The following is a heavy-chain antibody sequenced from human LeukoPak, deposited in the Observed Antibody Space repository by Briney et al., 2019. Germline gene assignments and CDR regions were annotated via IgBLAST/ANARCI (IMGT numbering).Heavy chain of an antibody. Sequence: PGGSLRLSCVASGFTFSSRDWMTWVRQAPGKGLEWVANIKQDGSEKNYVDSVKGRFTISRDNAKNSLYLQMNSLRAEDTAVYYCARTQLVGFSAFDIWGQGTMVTVSS. J-gene: IGHJ3*02. D-gene: IGHD6-6*01. V-gene: IGHV3-7*01. CDR3: ARTQLVGFSAFDI. CDR1: GFTFSSRDW. CDR2: IKQDGSEK.